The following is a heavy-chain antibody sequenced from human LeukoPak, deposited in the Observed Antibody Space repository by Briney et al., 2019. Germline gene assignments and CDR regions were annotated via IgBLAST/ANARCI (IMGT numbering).Heavy chain of an antibody. Sequence: PSETLSLTCTVSGGSISSYYWSWIRQPPGKGLEWIGYIYYSGSTNYNPSLKSRVTISVDTSKNQFSLKLSSVTAADTAVYYCARGYYDILTGPTSMFDYWGQGTLVTVSS. V-gene: IGHV4-59*01. CDR3: ARGYYDILTGPTSMFDY. CDR1: GGSISSYY. CDR2: IYYSGST. J-gene: IGHJ4*02. D-gene: IGHD3-9*01.